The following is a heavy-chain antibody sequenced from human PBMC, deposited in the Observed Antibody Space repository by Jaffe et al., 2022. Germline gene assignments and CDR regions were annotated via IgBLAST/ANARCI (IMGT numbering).Heavy chain of an antibody. Sequence: QVQLVQSGAEVKKPGASVKVSCKASGYTFTSYYMHWVRQAPGQGLEWMGIINPSGGSTSYAQKFQGRVTMTRDTSTSTVYMELSSLRSEDTAVYYCARAERPLHVDTEWVHRGARFDYWGQGTLVTVSS. CDR1: GYTFTSYY. V-gene: IGHV1-46*01. J-gene: IGHJ4*02. CDR2: INPSGGST. CDR3: ARAERPLHVDTEWVHRGARFDY. D-gene: IGHD5-18*01.